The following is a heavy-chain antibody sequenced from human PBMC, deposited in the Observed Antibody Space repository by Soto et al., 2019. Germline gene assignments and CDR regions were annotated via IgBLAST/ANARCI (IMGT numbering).Heavy chain of an antibody. CDR3: ARAVLLTIFGVVTYNWFDP. J-gene: IGHJ5*02. D-gene: IGHD3-3*01. CDR1: GFTFSSYS. CDR2: ISSSSYI. V-gene: IGHV3-21*01. Sequence: PGGSLRLSCAASGFTFSSYSMNWVRQAPGKGLEWVSSISSSSYIYYADSVKGRFTISRDSAKNSLYLQMNSLRAEDTAVYYCARAVLLTIFGVVTYNWFDPWGQGTLVTVSS.